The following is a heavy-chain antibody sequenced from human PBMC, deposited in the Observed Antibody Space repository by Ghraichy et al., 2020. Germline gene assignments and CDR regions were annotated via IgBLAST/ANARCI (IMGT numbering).Heavy chain of an antibody. Sequence: GGSLGLSCAASGFIFSSFGMHWVRQAPGKGLEWVAFIRDDGSNKYYADSVKGRFTISRDNSKSTLYLLMNSLRGDDTAIYYCAKRSSGSSSPGTWGQGTLVTVSS. CDR1: GFIFSSFG. CDR3: AKRSSGSSSPGT. D-gene: IGHD2-15*01. CDR2: IRDDGSNK. V-gene: IGHV3-30*02. J-gene: IGHJ4*02.